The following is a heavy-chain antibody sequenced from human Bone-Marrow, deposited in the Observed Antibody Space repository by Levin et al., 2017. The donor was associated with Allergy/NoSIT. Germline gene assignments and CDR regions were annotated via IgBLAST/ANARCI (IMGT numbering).Heavy chain of an antibody. V-gene: IGHV1-24*01. J-gene: IGHJ1*01. CDR3: ACFSRFRRPLRVFRH. Sequence: ASVKVSCKVSGDTLTELAIHWVRQAPGKGLEWMGGFDPEDAERVYAQKFLGRVTMTEDTSTDTAHMELSNVRSEDTAIYYCACFSRFRRPLRVFRHWGQGTLITVS. CDR2: FDPEDAER. D-gene: IGHD3-3*01. CDR1: GDTLTELA.